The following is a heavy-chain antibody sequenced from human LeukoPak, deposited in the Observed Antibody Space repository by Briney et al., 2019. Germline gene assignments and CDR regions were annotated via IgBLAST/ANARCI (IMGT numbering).Heavy chain of an antibody. V-gene: IGHV3-48*03. D-gene: IGHD3-10*01. J-gene: IGHJ4*02. CDR2: ITSSGGTT. CDR3: ARDQRWFGELGF. CDR1: GFTFSSSE. Sequence: PGGSLRLSCAVSGFTFSSSEVNWVRQAPGKGLEWVSYITSSGGTTYYADSVKGRFTISRDNARNSLFLQMNSLRAEDTAVYFCARDQRWFGELGFWGQGTLVTVSS.